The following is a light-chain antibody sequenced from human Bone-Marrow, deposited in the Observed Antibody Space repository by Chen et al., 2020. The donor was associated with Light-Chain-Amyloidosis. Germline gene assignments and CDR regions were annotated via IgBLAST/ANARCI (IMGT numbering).Light chain of an antibody. V-gene: IGLV3-25*03. CDR3: QSADSSGTYEVI. CDR2: RDT. Sequence: SYELTQPPSVSVSPGPTARNTGSGDDLPTKYAYWYQQKPGQAPVLVIHRDTERPSGISERFSGSSSGTTATLTISGVQAEDEADYHCQSADSSGTYEVIFGGGTKLTVL. CDR1: DLPTKY. J-gene: IGLJ2*01.